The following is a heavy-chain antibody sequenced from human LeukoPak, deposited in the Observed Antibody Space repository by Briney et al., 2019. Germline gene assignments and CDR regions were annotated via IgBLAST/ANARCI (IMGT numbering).Heavy chain of an antibody. V-gene: IGHV1-18*01. CDR1: SYTFTSYG. Sequence: ASVKVSCKASSYTFTSYGISWVRQAPGQGLEWMGWISAYNGNTNYAQKLQGRVTMTTDTSTSTAYMELRSLRSDDTAVYYCARVRYPLQKPYYYYYMDVWGKGTTVTVSS. J-gene: IGHJ6*03. CDR3: ARVRYPLQKPYYYYYMDV. D-gene: IGHD4-11*01. CDR2: ISAYNGNT.